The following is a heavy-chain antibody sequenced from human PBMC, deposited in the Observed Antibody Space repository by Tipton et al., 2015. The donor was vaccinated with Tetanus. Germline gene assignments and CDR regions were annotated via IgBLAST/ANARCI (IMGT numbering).Heavy chain of an antibody. CDR3: ARARGVAVAGGDY. J-gene: IGHJ4*02. CDR1: GFTFDDYG. CDR2: INWNGGST. V-gene: IGHV3-20*04. Sequence: GSLRLSCAASGFTFDDYGMSWVRQAPGKGLEWVSGINWNGGSTYYADSVKGRFTISRDNSKNTLYLQMNSLRAEDTAVYYCARARGVAVAGGDYWGQGTLVTVSS. D-gene: IGHD6-19*01.